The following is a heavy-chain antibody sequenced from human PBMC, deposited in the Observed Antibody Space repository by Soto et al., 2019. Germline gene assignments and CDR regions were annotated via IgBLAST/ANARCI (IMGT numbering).Heavy chain of an antibody. CDR1: GYTFTSYG. D-gene: IGHD6-13*01. J-gene: IGHJ6*02. V-gene: IGHV1-18*01. Sequence: GASVKVSCKASGYTFTSYGISWVRQAPGQGLEWMGWISAYNGNTNYAQKLQGRVTMTTDTSTSTAYMELRSLRSDDTAVYYCARVTHSSSWHFWFPPDYYYYGMDVWGQGTTVTVS. CDR3: ARVTHSSSWHFWFPPDYYYYGMDV. CDR2: ISAYNGNT.